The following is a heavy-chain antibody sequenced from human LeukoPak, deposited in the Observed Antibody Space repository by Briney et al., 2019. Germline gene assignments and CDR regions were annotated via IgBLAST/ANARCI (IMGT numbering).Heavy chain of an antibody. CDR2: ISSSGSTI. CDR3: ARVVGDYVWGSYRYDYYYYMDV. J-gene: IGHJ6*03. V-gene: IGHV3-48*03. Sequence: GGSLTLSCAASGFTFSSYEMNWVRQAPGKGLEWVSYISSSGSTIYYADSVKGRFTISRDNAKNSLYLQMNSLRAEDTAVYYCARVVGDYVWGSYRYDYYYYMDVWGKGTTVTVSS. D-gene: IGHD3-16*02. CDR1: GFTFSSYE.